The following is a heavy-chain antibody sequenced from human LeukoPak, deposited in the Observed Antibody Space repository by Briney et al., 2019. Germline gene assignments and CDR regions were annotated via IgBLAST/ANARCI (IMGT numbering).Heavy chain of an antibody. Sequence: SETLSLTCGVSGVSISSAGYSWSWIRQPPGKGLEWIGYVYHTGSTHYNPSLRSRVTMSVDRSKNQFSLRLTSVTAADTAVYYCARHGSVVTIMGFDYWGQGTLVTASS. CDR1: GVSISSAGYS. D-gene: IGHD3-3*01. V-gene: IGHV4-30-2*01. J-gene: IGHJ4*02. CDR3: ARHGSVVTIMGFDY. CDR2: VYHTGST.